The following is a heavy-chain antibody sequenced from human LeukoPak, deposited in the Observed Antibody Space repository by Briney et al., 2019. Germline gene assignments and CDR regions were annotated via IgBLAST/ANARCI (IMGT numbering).Heavy chain of an antibody. CDR3: VKEHCSSTSCFYFDY. V-gene: IGHV3-64D*06. CDR2: ISGNGGST. CDR1: GFTFSNLG. J-gene: IGHJ4*02. D-gene: IGHD2-2*01. Sequence: GGSLRLFCSASGFTFSNLGMHWVRQAPGKGLEYVSAISGNGGSTHYADSVKGRFTISRDNSKNTLYLQMTSLKAEDTAVYYCVKEHCSSTSCFYFDYWGQGTLVTVSS.